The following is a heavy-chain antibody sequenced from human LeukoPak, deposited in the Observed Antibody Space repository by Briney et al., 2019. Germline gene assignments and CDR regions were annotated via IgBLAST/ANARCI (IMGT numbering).Heavy chain of an antibody. D-gene: IGHD3-10*01. V-gene: IGHV4-59*01. J-gene: IGHJ4*02. CDR3: AREPYYGSEFDY. CDR1: GGSISSYY. CDR2: IYYSGST. Sequence: PSETLSLTCTVSGGSISSYYWSWIRQPPGKGLEWIGYIYYSGSTNYNPSLKSRVTISVDTSKNQFSLKLSSVTAADTAVCYCAREPYYGSEFDYWGQGTLVTVSS.